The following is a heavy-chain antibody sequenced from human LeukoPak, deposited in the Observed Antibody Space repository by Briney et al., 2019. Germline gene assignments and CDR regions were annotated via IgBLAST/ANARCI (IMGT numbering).Heavy chain of an antibody. CDR2: ISYDGSNK. CDR1: GFTFSGYA. CDR3: ARDEGGSVLDY. V-gene: IGHV3-30-3*01. D-gene: IGHD3-16*01. J-gene: IGHJ4*02. Sequence: GRSLRLSCAASGFTFSGYAMRWVRQAPGKGLEWVAVISYDGSNKYYADSVKGRFTISRDNSKNTLYLQMNSLRAEDTAVYYCARDEGGSVLDYWGQGTLVTVSS.